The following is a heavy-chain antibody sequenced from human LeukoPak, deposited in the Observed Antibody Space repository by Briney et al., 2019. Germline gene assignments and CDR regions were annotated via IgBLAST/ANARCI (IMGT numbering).Heavy chain of an antibody. CDR2: VGNSIEIP. J-gene: IGHJ4*02. D-gene: IGHD2-2*01. Sequence: GGSLRLSCAASGFTFSSIAMSWVRQTPERGLEWVSSVGNSIEIPAYADSVKGRFTISRDDSKNTVSLQMSSLRVEDTAVYYCARGPTVSSTWDYWGQGTLVTVSP. CDR3: ARGPTVSSTWDY. V-gene: IGHV3-23*05. CDR1: GFTFSSIA.